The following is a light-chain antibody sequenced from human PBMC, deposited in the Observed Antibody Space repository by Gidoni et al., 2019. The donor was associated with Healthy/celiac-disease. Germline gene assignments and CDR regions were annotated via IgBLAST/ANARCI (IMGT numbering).Light chain of an antibody. Sequence: AIKVTQSPSSLSASVGDRVTITSRASQGIRNYLVWSQQTPGKAPKLLLYSASSLHSGVPSRFSGRGAGTDFTLTISRLQPEDFATYYCLQDYNYGGTFGQGTKVEIK. CDR1: QGIRNY. J-gene: IGKJ1*01. CDR3: LQDYNYGGT. CDR2: SAS. V-gene: IGKV1-6*01.